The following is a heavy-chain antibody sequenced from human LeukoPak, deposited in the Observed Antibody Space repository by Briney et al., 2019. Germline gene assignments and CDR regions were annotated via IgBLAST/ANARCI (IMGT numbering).Heavy chain of an antibody. CDR2: ISSSGSYI. D-gene: IGHD2-2*02. J-gene: IGHJ4*02. Sequence: GGSLRLSCAASGFTFSTNSMNWVRQAPGKGLEWVASISSSGSYIYYPESLKGRFTVSRDNAKNSVYLQMNSLRIEDTAVHYCARDVARDISCYTDWGQGTLVTVSS. V-gene: IGHV3-21*01. CDR1: GFTFSTNS. CDR3: ARDVARDISCYTD.